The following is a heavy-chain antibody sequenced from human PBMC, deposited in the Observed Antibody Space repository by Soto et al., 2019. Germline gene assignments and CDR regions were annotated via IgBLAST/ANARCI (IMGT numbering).Heavy chain of an antibody. D-gene: IGHD3-3*01. J-gene: IGHJ4*02. Sequence: LRLSCVASGFIVSSNQMSRVRQAPGKGLEWVSVIYSGHTTYYADSVEGRFTISRDDSKNTLYLQMNSLRVEDTAVYYCVRGPSDHKLRLVEWPYGDYWGQGALVTVSS. CDR3: VRGPSDHKLRLVEWPYGDY. V-gene: IGHV3-53*01. CDR2: IYSGHTT. CDR1: GFIVSSNQ.